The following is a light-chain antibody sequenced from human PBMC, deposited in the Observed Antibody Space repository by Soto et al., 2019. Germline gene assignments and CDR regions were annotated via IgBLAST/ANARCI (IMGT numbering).Light chain of an antibody. J-gene: IGLJ2*01. V-gene: IGLV1-51*01. CDR1: SSNIGNNY. CDR3: GTWDSSLSAVV. CDR2: DNN. Sequence: QSVLTQPPSVSAAPGQKVTISCSGSSSNIGNNYVSWYQQLPGTAPKLLIYDNNKRPSGIPDRFSGSKSGTSATLGITGLQTGAEADYYCGTWDSSLSAVVFGVGTKLTVL.